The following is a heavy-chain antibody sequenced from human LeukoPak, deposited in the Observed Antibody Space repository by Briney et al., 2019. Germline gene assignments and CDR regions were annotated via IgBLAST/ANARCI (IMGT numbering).Heavy chain of an antibody. CDR3: ARWEDQTSHDY. CDR2: ISSSSSYI. J-gene: IGHJ4*02. CDR1: GSTFSSYS. Sequence: GGSLRPSCAASGSTFSSYSMNWVRQAPGKGLEWVSSISSSSSYIYYADSVKGRFTISRDNAKNSLYLQMNSLRAEDTAVYYCARWEDQTSHDYWGQGTLVTVSS. D-gene: IGHD1-26*01. V-gene: IGHV3-21*01.